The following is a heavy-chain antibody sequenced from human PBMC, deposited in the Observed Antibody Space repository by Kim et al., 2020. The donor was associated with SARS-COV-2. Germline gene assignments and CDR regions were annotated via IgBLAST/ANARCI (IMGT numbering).Heavy chain of an antibody. CDR1: GFTFSSYS. CDR3: ARVSHIPLWFGDY. Sequence: GGSLRLSCAASGFTFSSYSMNWVRQAPGKGLEWVSSISSSSSYIYYADSVKGRFTISRDNAKNSLYLQMNSLRAEDTAVYYCARVSHIPLWFGDYWGQGTLVTVSS. V-gene: IGHV3-21*01. D-gene: IGHD3-10*01. CDR2: ISSSSSYI. J-gene: IGHJ4*02.